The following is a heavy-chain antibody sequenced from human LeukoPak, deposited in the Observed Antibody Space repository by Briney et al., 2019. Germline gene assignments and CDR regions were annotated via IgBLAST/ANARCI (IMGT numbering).Heavy chain of an antibody. V-gene: IGHV5-10-1*01. CDR3: ARHPGPATVRFGA. J-gene: IGHJ5*02. D-gene: IGHD3-10*01. CDR1: GTSFTSHW. CDR2: IDPSDSYT. Sequence: GAPRRISCKRSGTSFTSHWISRGRQIPGKGLGLLGRIDPSDSYTSYSPSFQGHVTISADKSISTAYLQWSSLKASDTAMYYCARHPGPATVRFGAWGQGTLVTVSS.